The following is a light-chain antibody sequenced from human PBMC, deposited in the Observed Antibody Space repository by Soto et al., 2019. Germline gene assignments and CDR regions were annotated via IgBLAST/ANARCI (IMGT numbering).Light chain of an antibody. CDR2: AAS. CDR1: QSISSY. Sequence: DIKMTQSPSSLSASVGDSVTITCRASQSISSYLNWYQQKPGKAPKLLIYAASSLQSGVPSRFSGSGSGTDFTLTISSLQPEDFATYYCQQSYSTPMTFGKGTKVYIK. V-gene: IGKV1-39*01. J-gene: IGKJ1*01. CDR3: QQSYSTPMT.